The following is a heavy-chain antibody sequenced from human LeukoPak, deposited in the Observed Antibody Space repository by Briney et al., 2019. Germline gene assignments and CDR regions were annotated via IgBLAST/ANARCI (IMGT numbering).Heavy chain of an antibody. D-gene: IGHD6-13*01. CDR3: ARRASGSSRRFDY. J-gene: IGHJ4*02. V-gene: IGHV4-59*12. CDR1: GGSISSYY. CDR2: IYYSGST. Sequence: SETLSLTCTVSGGSISSYYWSWIRQPPGKGLEWIGYIYYSGSTNYNPSLKSRVTISVDTSKNQFSLKLSSVTAADTAVYYCARRASGSSRRFDYWGQGTLVTVSS.